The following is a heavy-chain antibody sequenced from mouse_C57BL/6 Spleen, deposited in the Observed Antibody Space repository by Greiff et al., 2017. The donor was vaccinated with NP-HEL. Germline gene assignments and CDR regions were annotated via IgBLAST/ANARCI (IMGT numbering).Heavy chain of an antibody. V-gene: IGHV1-76*01. CDR1: GYTFTDYY. J-gene: IGHJ4*01. CDR3: ASSLLRLGAMDY. Sequence: VQLSCKASGYTFTDYYINWVKQRPGQGLEWIARIYPGSGNTYYNEKFKGKATLTAEKSSSTAYMQLSSLTSEDSAVYFCASSLLRLGAMDYWGQGTSVTVSS. D-gene: IGHD1-1*01. CDR2: IYPGSGNT.